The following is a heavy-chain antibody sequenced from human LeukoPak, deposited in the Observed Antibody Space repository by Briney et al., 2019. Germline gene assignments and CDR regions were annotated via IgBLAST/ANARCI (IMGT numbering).Heavy chain of an antibody. D-gene: IGHD3-22*01. CDR1: GFNFENYG. CDR3: AREDSSGYYHDALDL. CDR2: IWYDGTKK. V-gene: IGHV3-33*01. J-gene: IGHJ3*01. Sequence: PGGSLRLSCAASGFNFENYGMHWVRQAPGKGLEWVAVIWYDGTKKNYGDSVKGRFTISRDNSKNMVSLQMNSLRVEDTAVYYCAREDSSGYYHDALDLWGQGTMVTVSS.